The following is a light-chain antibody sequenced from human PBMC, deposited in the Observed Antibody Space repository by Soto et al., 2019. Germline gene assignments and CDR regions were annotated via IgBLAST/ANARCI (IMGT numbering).Light chain of an antibody. Sequence: QSVLTQPASVSGSPGQSITISCIGTTSDVGDYNYVSWYQQHPGNVPRLIIFDVTHRPSGISDRFSGSKSGNTASLTISGLQAEDEADYFCSSFTSSSTYVFGTGTKLTVL. CDR3: SSFTSSSTYV. V-gene: IGLV2-14*03. CDR2: DVT. J-gene: IGLJ1*01. CDR1: TSDVGDYNY.